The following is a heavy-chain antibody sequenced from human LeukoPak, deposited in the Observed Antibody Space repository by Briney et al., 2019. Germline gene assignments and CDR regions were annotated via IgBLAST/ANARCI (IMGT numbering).Heavy chain of an antibody. CDR1: GFTFDDYP. Sequence: GGSLRLSCAASGFTFDDYPMRWVRQAPGKGLEWVSGISWNSGSIGYADSVKGRFTISRDNAKNSLYLQMNSLRAEDTALYYCAKGRIAVAGMGGDWFDPWGQGTLVTVSS. V-gene: IGHV3-9*01. CDR3: AKGRIAVAGMGGDWFDP. D-gene: IGHD6-19*01. J-gene: IGHJ5*02. CDR2: ISWNSGSI.